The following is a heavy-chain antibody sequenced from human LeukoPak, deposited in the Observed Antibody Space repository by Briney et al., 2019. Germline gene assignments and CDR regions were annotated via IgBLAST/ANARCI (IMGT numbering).Heavy chain of an antibody. CDR1: GGSFSGYY. J-gene: IGHJ4*02. Sequence: PSETLSLTCAVYGGSFSGYYWSWIRQPPGKGLEWIGEINHSGSTNYNPSLKSRVTISVDTSKNQFSLKLSSVTAADTAVYYCARGLGYRRSYIAVAGYFDYWGQGTLVTVTS. V-gene: IGHV4-34*01. CDR3: ARGLGYRRSYIAVAGYFDY. CDR2: INHSGST. D-gene: IGHD6-19*01.